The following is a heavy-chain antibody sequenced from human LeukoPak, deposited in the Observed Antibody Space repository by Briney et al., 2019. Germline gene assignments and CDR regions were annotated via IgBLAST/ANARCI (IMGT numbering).Heavy chain of an antibody. D-gene: IGHD3-10*01. J-gene: IGHJ5*02. V-gene: IGHV4-38-2*02. CDR3: ARAPDYGSGSYYKDNWFDP. Sequence: SETLSLTCTVSGYSISSGYYWGWIRQLPGKGLEWIGSIYHSGSTYYNPSLKSRVTISVDTSKNQFSLKLSSVTAADTAVYYCARAPDYGSGSYYKDNWFDPWGQGTLVTVSS. CDR1: GYSISSGYY. CDR2: IYHSGST.